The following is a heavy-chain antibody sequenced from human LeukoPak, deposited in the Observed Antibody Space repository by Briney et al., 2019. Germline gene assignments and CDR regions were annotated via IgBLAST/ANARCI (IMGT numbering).Heavy chain of an antibody. CDR2: ISAYNGNT. V-gene: IGHV1-18*04. CDR3: ARESGVPAATWNYYGMDV. D-gene: IGHD2-2*01. J-gene: IGHJ6*04. Sequence: ASVKVSCKASGYTFTGYYMHWVRQAPGQGLEWMGWISAYNGNTNYAQKLQGRVTMTTDTSTSTAYMELRSLRSDDTAVYYCARESGVPAATWNYYGMDVWGKGTTVTVSS. CDR1: GYTFTGYY.